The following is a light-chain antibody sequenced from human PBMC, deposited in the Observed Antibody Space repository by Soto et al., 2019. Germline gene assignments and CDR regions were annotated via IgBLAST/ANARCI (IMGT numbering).Light chain of an antibody. CDR3: QQYNVSPST. J-gene: IGKJ2*02. CDR1: QSFGSW. Sequence: DIQMTQSPSTLSASVGDTVTITCRASQSFGSWLAWYQQKPGQAPKLLIYDVSTLEYGVQSRFSGSGSGTEFAITLSSLQPDDFATYYCQQYNVSPSTFGQGTKLEIK. CDR2: DVS. V-gene: IGKV1-5*01.